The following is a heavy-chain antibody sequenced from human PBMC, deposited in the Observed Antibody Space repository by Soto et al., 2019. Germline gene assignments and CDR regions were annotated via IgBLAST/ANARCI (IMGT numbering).Heavy chain of an antibody. Sequence: GGSLRLSCAASGFTVSRKYMSWVRQAPGKGLEWVAVITYDGINGYYADSVRGRFAISRDNSKNTLYLQMNSLRPEDTAVYYCARAFSGSYPNFDYWGQGTLVTVSS. CDR2: ITYDGING. J-gene: IGHJ4*02. D-gene: IGHD1-26*01. CDR3: ARAFSGSYPNFDY. V-gene: IGHV3-30*03. CDR1: GFTVSRKY.